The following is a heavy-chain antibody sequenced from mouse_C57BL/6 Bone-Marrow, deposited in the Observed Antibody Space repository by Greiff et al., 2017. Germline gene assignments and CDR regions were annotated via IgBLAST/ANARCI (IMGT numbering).Heavy chain of an antibody. D-gene: IGHD1-1*01. J-gene: IGHJ4*01. CDR1: GFSLTSYG. Sequence: VKVVESGPGLVQPSQSLSITCTVSGFSLTSYGVHWVRQSPGKGLAWLGVIWRGGSTDYNAAFMSRLSITKDNSKSQVFFKMNSLQADDTAIYYCAIHYYGSSYDYAMDYWGQGTSVTVSS. CDR3: AIHYYGSSYDYAMDY. CDR2: IWRGGST. V-gene: IGHV2-5*01.